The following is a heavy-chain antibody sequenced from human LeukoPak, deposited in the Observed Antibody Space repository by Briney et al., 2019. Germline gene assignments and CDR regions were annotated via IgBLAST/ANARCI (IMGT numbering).Heavy chain of an antibody. CDR2: IWYDGSEK. CDR1: GFTFSQFG. J-gene: IGHJ4*02. CDR3: ARDRGTTSSAVYYFDY. V-gene: IGHV3-33*01. D-gene: IGHD6-6*01. Sequence: GGSLRLSCAASGFTFSQFGMHWVRQAPGKGLEWVAIIWYDGSEKFYGDSVKGRFTISRDNSKNTLYLQMNSLRAEDTAVYYCARDRGTTSSAVYYFDYWGQGTLVTVSS.